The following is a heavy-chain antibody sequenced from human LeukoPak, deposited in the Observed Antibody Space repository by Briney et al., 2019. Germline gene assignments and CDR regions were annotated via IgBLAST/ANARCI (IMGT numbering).Heavy chain of an antibody. J-gene: IGHJ4*02. V-gene: IGHV3-48*02. CDR1: GFNFSSYS. D-gene: IGHD6-13*01. Sequence: GGSLRLSCVASGFNFSSYSMKWIRQAPGRGLEWISYIGYVRNTIYYADSVKGRFTISRDNAKKSLHLQMNSLRDEDTAVYYCARDGAREQQVVPSDYWGQGTLVTVSS. CDR3: ARDGAREQQVVPSDY. CDR2: IGYVRNTI.